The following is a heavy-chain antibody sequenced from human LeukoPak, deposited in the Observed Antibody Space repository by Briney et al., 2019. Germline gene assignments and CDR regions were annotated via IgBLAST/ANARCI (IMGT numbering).Heavy chain of an antibody. CDR3: TVGCGDYWEYFQH. J-gene: IGHJ1*01. D-gene: IGHD4-17*01. V-gene: IGHV3-73*01. Sequence: GGSQRLAWAASWLTVGGSAMRWVRQAAGEGRECVGRIRSKANSYATAYAASVKGRFTISRDDSKNTAYLQMNSLKSEDSAVYYCTVGCGDYWEYFQHWGQGTLVTVSS. CDR1: WLTVGGSA. CDR2: IRSKANSYAT.